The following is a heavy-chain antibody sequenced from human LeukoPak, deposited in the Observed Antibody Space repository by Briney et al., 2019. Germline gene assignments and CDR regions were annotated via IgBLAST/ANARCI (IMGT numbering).Heavy chain of an antibody. Sequence: PSETLSLSCTVSSASISNYCWSWIRQPAGKGLEHRGRIDASGRAKHSLPLKSRVTISVDKSKNQFSLRLNSVTDADTAVYYCARVDSGNYYPGGYMDVWGKGTTVTVSS. CDR3: ARVDSGNYYPGGYMDV. D-gene: IGHD3-10*01. CDR2: IDASGRA. V-gene: IGHV4-4*07. CDR1: SASISNYC. J-gene: IGHJ6*03.